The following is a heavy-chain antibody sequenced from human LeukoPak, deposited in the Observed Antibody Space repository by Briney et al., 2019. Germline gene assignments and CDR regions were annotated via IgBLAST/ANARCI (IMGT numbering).Heavy chain of an antibody. J-gene: IGHJ4*02. CDR2: ISSSGSTI. CDR3: ARVTYYYDSSGYYEFDY. D-gene: IGHD3-22*01. Sequence: GGSLRLSCAASGFTFSSYEMNWVRQAPGKGLEWVSYISSSGSTIYYADSVKGRFTISRDNAKNLLYLQMNSLRAEDTAVYYCARVTYYYDSSGYYEFDYWGQGTLVTVSS. V-gene: IGHV3-48*03. CDR1: GFTFSSYE.